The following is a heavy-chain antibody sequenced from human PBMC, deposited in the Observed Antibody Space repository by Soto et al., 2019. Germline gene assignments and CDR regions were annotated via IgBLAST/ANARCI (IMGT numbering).Heavy chain of an antibody. D-gene: IGHD1-26*01. CDR1: GGTFSSYS. Sequence: QVQLAQSGAEVKKPGSSVKCSCKAYGGTFSSYSINWVRQAPGHGLEWMGEIIPIFGTANYAQKFQGRVTMTADESTSTAYMELSTLRSEDTAVYYCARDGGRHSGGIDYWGQGTVVTVSS. V-gene: IGHV1-69*01. CDR2: IIPIFGTA. J-gene: IGHJ4*02. CDR3: ARDGGRHSGGIDY.